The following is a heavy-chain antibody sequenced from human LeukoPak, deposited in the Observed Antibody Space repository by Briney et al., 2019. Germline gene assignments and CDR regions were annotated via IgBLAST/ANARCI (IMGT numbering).Heavy chain of an antibody. CDR2: ISYDGSNK. CDR1: GFTFSSYA. CDR3: ARDHRGVRDYFDY. D-gene: IGHD3-10*01. V-gene: IGHV3-30-3*01. J-gene: IGHJ4*02. Sequence: GGSLRLSCAASGFTFSSYAMSWVRQAPGKGLEWVAVISYDGSNKYYADSVKGRFTISRDNSKNTLYLQMNSLRAEDTAVYYCARDHRGVRDYFDYWGQGTLVTVSS.